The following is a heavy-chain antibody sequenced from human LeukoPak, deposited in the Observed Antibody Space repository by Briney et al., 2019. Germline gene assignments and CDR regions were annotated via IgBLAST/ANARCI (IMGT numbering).Heavy chain of an antibody. D-gene: IGHD5-12*01. J-gene: IGHJ4*02. Sequence: SETLSLTCTVSGGSISSYYWGWIRQPPGKGLEWIGSIYYSGSTYYNPSLKSRVTISVDTSKNQFSLKLSSVTAADTAVYYCARVRGLRSPFDYWGQGTLVTVSS. CDR3: ARVRGLRSPFDY. CDR2: IYYSGST. CDR1: GGSISSYY. V-gene: IGHV4-39*07.